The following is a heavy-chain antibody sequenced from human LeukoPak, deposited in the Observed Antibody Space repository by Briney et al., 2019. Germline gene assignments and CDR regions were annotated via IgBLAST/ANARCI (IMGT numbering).Heavy chain of an antibody. CDR3: VRDSGALEDWFDP. J-gene: IGHJ5*02. Sequence: ESSLRLSCAASGFTFSKYWMSWVRQAPGKGLEWVANIKDDGGVTYYLDSVKGRFIISRDNAKNFLYLQMNSLRAEDTAVYYCVRDSGALEDWFDPWGQGTLVTVS. CDR2: IKDDGGVT. V-gene: IGHV3-7*03. CDR1: GFTFSKYW. D-gene: IGHD3-10*01.